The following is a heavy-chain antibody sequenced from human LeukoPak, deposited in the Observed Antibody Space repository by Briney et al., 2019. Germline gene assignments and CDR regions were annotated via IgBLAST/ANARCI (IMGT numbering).Heavy chain of an antibody. CDR1: GFTFSSYS. CDR3: AKRIAVAGTLPAYFDY. V-gene: IGHV3-23*01. D-gene: IGHD6-19*01. J-gene: IGHJ4*02. Sequence: GGSLRLSCAASGFTFSSYSMNWVRQAPGKGLEWVSAISGSGGSTYYADSVKGRFTISRDNSKNTLYLQMNSLRAEDTAVYYCAKRIAVAGTLPAYFDYWGQGTLVTVSS. CDR2: ISGSGGST.